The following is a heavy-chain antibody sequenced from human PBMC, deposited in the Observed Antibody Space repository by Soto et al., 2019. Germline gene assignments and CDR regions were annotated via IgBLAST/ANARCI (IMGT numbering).Heavy chain of an antibody. D-gene: IGHD6-13*01. V-gene: IGHV1-8*01. CDR3: ARGKSSSWYDYYYGMDV. CDR2: MNPNSGNT. J-gene: IGHJ6*02. Sequence: ASVKVSCKAPGYTFTSYDINWVRQATGQGLEWMGWMNPNSGNTGYAQKFQGRVTMTRNTSISTAYMELSSLRSEDTAVYYCARGKSSSWYDYYYGMDVWGQGTTVTVSS. CDR1: GYTFTSYD.